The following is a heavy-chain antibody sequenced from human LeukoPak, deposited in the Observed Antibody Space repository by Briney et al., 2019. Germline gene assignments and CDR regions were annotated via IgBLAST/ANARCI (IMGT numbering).Heavy chain of an antibody. CDR1: GFTLRSYV. V-gene: IGHV3-23*01. J-gene: IGHJ4*02. Sequence: GSLRLSCVASGFTLRSYVMNWVRQTPGYGLECVSSISGSGDSTFYADSEKGRFSISRDNSQNTLYLQVNGLRTEDTAVYYCAKDKGGDYDFWSGPGAYWGQGTLVTVSS. CDR2: ISGSGDST. CDR3: AKDKGGDYDFWSGPGAY. D-gene: IGHD3-3*01.